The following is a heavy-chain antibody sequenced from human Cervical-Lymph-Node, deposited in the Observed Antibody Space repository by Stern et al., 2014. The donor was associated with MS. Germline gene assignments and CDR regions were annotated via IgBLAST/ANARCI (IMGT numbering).Heavy chain of an antibody. Sequence: QVQLVQSGGGLVKPGGSLRLSCAASGFTFSDYYMTWIRQAPGKGLEWVSYISTSVSTKYYADSVKGRFTISRDNAKNSMYLQMNSLRTEDTAVYYCARPPYDSSGYVDYWGQGTLVTVSS. D-gene: IGHD3-22*01. CDR1: GFTFSDYY. V-gene: IGHV3-11*01. J-gene: IGHJ4*02. CDR3: ARPPYDSSGYVDY. CDR2: ISTSVSTK.